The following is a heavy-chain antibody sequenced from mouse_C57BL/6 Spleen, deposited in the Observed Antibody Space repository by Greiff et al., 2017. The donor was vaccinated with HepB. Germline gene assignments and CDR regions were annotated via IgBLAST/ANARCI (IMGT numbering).Heavy chain of an antibody. CDR1: GYAFSSSW. J-gene: IGHJ2*01. V-gene: IGHV1-82*01. CDR2: IYPGDGDT. D-gene: IGHD6-5*01. Sequence: QVQLQQSGPELVKPGASVKISCKASGYAFSSSWMNWVKQRPGKGLEWIGRIYPGDGDTNYNGKFKGKATLTADKSSSTAYMQLSSLTSEDSAVYFCARSYRGYFDYWGQGTTLTVSS. CDR3: ARSYRGYFDY.